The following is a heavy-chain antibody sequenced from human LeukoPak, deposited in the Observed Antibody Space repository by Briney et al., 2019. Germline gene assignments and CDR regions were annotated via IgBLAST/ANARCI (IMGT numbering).Heavy chain of an antibody. CDR3: AKEDGVVIRGGES. CDR2: IKQDGSEK. V-gene: IGHV3-7*03. J-gene: IGHJ4*02. D-gene: IGHD3-3*01. Sequence: GGSLRLSCAASGFTFSSYWMSWVRQAPGKGLEWVANIKQDGSEKYYVDSVKGRFTISRDNSKNTLYLQMNSLRAEDTAVYYCAKEDGVVIRGGESWGQGTLVTVSS. CDR1: GFTFSSYW.